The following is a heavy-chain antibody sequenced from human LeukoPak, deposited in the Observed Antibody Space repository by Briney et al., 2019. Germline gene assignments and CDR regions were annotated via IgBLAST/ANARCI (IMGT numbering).Heavy chain of an antibody. V-gene: IGHV1-69*13. CDR2: IIPIFGTA. Sequence: ASVKVSCKASGGTFSSYAISWVRQAPGQGLEWMGGIIPIFGTANCAQKFQGRVTITADESTSTAYMELSSLRSEDTAVYYCARAGYSYGRAFDYWGQGTLVTVSS. CDR3: ARAGYSYGRAFDY. D-gene: IGHD5-18*01. J-gene: IGHJ4*02. CDR1: GGTFSSYA.